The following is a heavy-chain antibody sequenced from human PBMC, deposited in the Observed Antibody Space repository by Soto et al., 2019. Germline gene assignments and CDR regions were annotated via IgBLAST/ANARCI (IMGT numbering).Heavy chain of an antibody. J-gene: IGHJ6*02. Sequence: TGGSLRLSCAASGFTFSSYGMHWVRQAPGKGLEWVAVISYDGSNKYYADSVKGRFTISRDNSKNTLYLQMNSLRAEDTAVYYCAKDPASGYDLGAYYYGMDVWGQGTTVTVSS. CDR1: GFTFSSYG. D-gene: IGHD5-12*01. CDR3: AKDPASGYDLGAYYYGMDV. CDR2: ISYDGSNK. V-gene: IGHV3-30*18.